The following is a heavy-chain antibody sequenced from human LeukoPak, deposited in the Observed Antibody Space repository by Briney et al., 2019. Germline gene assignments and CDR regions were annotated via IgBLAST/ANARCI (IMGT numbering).Heavy chain of an antibody. V-gene: IGHV4-59*08. CDR1: GGSISSYY. J-gene: IGHJ6*02. Sequence: PSETLSLTCTVSGGSISSYYWSWIRQPPGKGLEWIGYIYYSGSTNYNPSLKSRVTISVDTSKNQFSLKLSSVTAADTAVYYCARLLKRYYPYGMDVWGQGTTVTVSS. CDR3: ARLLKRYYPYGMDV. D-gene: IGHD3-10*01. CDR2: IYYSGST.